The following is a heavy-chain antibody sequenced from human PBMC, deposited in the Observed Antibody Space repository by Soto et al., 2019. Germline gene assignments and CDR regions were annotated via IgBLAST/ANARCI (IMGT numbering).Heavy chain of an antibody. D-gene: IGHD3-10*01. J-gene: IGHJ6*02. CDR2: IYDTGST. CDR1: GGSISSYY. Sequence: SETLSLTCTVSGGSISSYYWTWIRQPPGKGLEWIGYIYDTGSTNYNPSLKSRVTISLDTPKNQFSLKLSSVTAADTAVYYCARRMVRGVEDLIWGQGTTVTVSS. V-gene: IGHV4-59*12. CDR3: ARRMVRGVEDLI.